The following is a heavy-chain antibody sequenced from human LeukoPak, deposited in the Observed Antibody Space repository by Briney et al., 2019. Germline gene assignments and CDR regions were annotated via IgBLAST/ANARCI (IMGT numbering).Heavy chain of an antibody. Sequence: GGSLRLSCAASGFTFSYFSMNWVRQAPGKGLEWVSSIVSGSSNRAYADSVKGRFTISRDNAKNSLYLQLDSLRAEDTAVYYCARAFHGDYGTSAFDIWGQGTMVTVSS. CDR2: IVSGSSNR. CDR3: ARAFHGDYGTSAFDI. CDR1: GFTFSYFS. D-gene: IGHD4-17*01. V-gene: IGHV3-21*04. J-gene: IGHJ3*02.